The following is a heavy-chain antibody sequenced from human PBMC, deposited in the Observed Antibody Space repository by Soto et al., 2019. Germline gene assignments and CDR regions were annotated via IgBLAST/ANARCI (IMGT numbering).Heavy chain of an antibody. D-gene: IGHD5-18*01. Sequence: GGSLRLSCAASGFTFSGSAMHWVRQASGKGLEWVGRIRSKANSYATAYAASVKGRFTISRDDSKNTAYLQMNSLKTEDTAVYYCTTPQLYSYWYYGMDVWGQGTTVTVSS. J-gene: IGHJ6*02. V-gene: IGHV3-73*01. CDR2: IRSKANSYAT. CDR1: GFTFSGSA. CDR3: TTPQLYSYWYYGMDV.